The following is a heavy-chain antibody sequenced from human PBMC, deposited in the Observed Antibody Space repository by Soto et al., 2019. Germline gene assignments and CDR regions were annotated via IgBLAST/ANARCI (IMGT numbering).Heavy chain of an antibody. J-gene: IGHJ3*02. Sequence: GESLKISCKGSGSSFTSYWIGWVLQRPGQCLEWMGMIYPGDSDTRYSPSLQGQVTISVDKSLSTAYLQWSSLKASDTAMYYCATVEGYYYDAVGNRDDFDIWGQGTKVTVSS. V-gene: IGHV5-51*01. CDR2: IYPGDSDT. CDR3: ATVEGYYYDAVGNRDDFDI. D-gene: IGHD3-22*01. CDR1: GSSFTSYW.